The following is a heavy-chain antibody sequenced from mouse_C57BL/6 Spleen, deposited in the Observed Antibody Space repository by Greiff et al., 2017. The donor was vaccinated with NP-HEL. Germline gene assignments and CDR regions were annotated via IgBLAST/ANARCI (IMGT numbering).Heavy chain of an antibody. CDR1: GFTFSDYG. CDR2: ISSGSSTI. D-gene: IGHD1-1*01. CDR3: ARVDYGSSYRYFDV. J-gene: IGHJ1*03. V-gene: IGHV5-17*01. Sequence: EVQLVESGGGLVKPGGSLKLSCAASGFTFSDYGMHWVRQAPEKGLEWVAYISSGSSTIYYADTVKGRFTISRDNAKNTLFLPMTSLRSEDTAMYYCARVDYGSSYRYFDVWGTGTTVTVSS.